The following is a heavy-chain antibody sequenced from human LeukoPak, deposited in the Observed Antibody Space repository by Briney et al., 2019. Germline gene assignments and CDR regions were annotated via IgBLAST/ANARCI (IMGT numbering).Heavy chain of an antibody. CDR1: GVTFSNYA. CDR2: ISASGGST. J-gene: IGHJ4*02. CDR3: AKHAGTTRQTKDY. V-gene: IGHV3-23*01. D-gene: IGHD1-1*01. Sequence: GGSLRLSCAVSGVTFSNYAMSWVRQAPGRGLEWVSVISASGGSTYYADSAKGRFTISRDNSNNRLYLEMNSLRAEDTAVYYCAKHAGTTRQTKDYWGQGTLVTVSS.